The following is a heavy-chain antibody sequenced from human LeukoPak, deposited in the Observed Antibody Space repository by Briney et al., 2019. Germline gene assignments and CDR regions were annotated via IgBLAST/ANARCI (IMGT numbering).Heavy chain of an antibody. Sequence: QPGRSLRLSCAASGFTFSSYGMHWVRQAPGKGLEWVAVIWYDGSNKYYADSVKGRFTISRDNAKNTLYLQMNNLRVEDTAVYYCARWDYDFWSGRADFWGRGTLVTVSS. D-gene: IGHD3-3*01. CDR3: ARWDYDFWSGRADF. V-gene: IGHV3-33*01. CDR1: GFTFSSYG. CDR2: IWYDGSNK. J-gene: IGHJ4*02.